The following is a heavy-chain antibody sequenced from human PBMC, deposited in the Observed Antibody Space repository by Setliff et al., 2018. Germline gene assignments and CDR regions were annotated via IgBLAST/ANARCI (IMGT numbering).Heavy chain of an antibody. Sequence: ASVKVSCKTSGYIFSDYGIAWVRQAPGQGLEWMGWISAHNGKTYYSPKLHGRVTLTTDTSTSTAYMELRSLGSDDTAVYYCARINFYVSSGFYYASDYWGQGTLVTVSS. CDR3: ARINFYVSSGFYYASDY. D-gene: IGHD3-22*01. J-gene: IGHJ4*02. CDR2: ISAHNGKT. CDR1: GYIFSDYG. V-gene: IGHV1-18*01.